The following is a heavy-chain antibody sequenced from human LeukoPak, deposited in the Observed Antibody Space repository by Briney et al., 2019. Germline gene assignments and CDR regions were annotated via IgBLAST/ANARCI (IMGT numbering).Heavy chain of an antibody. V-gene: IGHV3-20*04. CDR2: INWNGGST. Sequence: GGSLRLSCAASGFTLDDYGMSWVRQAPGKGLEWVSGINWNGGSTGYADSVKGRFTISRDNAKNSLYLQMNSLRAEDTALYYCARDALLGSGSYYNHIDYWGQGTLVTVSS. CDR1: GFTLDDYG. D-gene: IGHD3-10*01. J-gene: IGHJ4*02. CDR3: ARDALLGSGSYYNHIDY.